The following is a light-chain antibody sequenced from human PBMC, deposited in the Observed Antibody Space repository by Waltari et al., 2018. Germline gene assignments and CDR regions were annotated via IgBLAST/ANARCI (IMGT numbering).Light chain of an antibody. CDR3: QSYDTSLSTYV. J-gene: IGLJ2*01. CDR1: RSHIGTSFA. Sequence: QSVLTQPPSVSGAPGQGVTISCTGSRSHIGTSFAVNWYQQCPGQAPKLLIYGNTNRPSGVPDRFSGSKSGSSASLAISGLQAEDEAHYYCQSYDTSLSTYVFGGGTKLTVL. V-gene: IGLV1-40*01. CDR2: GNT.